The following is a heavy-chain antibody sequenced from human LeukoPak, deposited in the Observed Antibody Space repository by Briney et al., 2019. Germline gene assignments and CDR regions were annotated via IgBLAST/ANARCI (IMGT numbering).Heavy chain of an antibody. CDR1: GFTFSSFG. V-gene: IGHV3-33*01. CDR3: VRGVGVSRFNYLDP. Sequence: GGSLRLSCAASGFTFSSFGMHWVRQAPGKGLEWVAVIWYDASNKYYVDSVKGRFTISRDDSKNTLYLQMNSLRDDDTAVYYCVRGVGVSRFNYLDPWGQGTLVIVSS. D-gene: IGHD1-7*01. CDR2: IWYDASNK. J-gene: IGHJ5*02.